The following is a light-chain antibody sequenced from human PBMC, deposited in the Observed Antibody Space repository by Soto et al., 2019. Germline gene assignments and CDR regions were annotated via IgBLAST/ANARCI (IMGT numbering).Light chain of an antibody. V-gene: IGKV3-11*01. Sequence: ESVLTHSRATLCLAGGEGSSRWSTASQSVHTFLAWYQQKPGQAPRLLIYGASTRATGVPARFSGSGSGTDFTLTISSLEPEDFAVYYCHQRSNWPPDTFGQGTRLEIK. CDR1: QSVHTF. CDR2: GAS. J-gene: IGKJ5*01. CDR3: HQRSNWPPDT.